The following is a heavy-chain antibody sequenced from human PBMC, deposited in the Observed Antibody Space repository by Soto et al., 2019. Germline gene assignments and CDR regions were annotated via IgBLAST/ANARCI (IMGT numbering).Heavy chain of an antibody. V-gene: IGHV3-23*01. CDR3: AKEVSLGSTVDLGY. J-gene: IGHJ4*02. CDR1: GFTFSIFA. CDR2: ISGSGGST. D-gene: IGHD7-27*01. Sequence: PGGSLRLSCAASGFTFSIFAMNWVRQSPGKGLEWVSTISGSGGSTYYADAVKGRFTISRDNSMGTLYLQMKSLRVEDTAIYYCAKEVSLGSTVDLGYWGQGALVTVSS.